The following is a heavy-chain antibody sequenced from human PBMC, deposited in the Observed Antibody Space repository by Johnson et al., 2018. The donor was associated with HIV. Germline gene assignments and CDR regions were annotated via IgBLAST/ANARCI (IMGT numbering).Heavy chain of an antibody. CDR1: GFTVSRNY. CDR3: ARGGSRITIFGVDINLGAFDI. Sequence: VQLVESGGGLIQPGGSLRLSCAASGFTVSRNYMNWVRQAPGKGLEWVSVIYNGGRTYYADSVKCRFPISRDNSKTTLYLQMNSLRAGDTAVDDCARGGSRITIFGVDINLGAFDIWDQGTMVIVSS. D-gene: IGHD3-3*01. V-gene: IGHV3-53*01. CDR2: IYNGGRT. J-gene: IGHJ3*02.